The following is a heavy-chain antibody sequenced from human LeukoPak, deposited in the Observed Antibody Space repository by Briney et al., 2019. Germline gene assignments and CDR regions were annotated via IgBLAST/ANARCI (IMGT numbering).Heavy chain of an antibody. D-gene: IGHD5-12*01. CDR1: GYSFTTHW. J-gene: IGHJ4*02. CDR3: TRPDGGYAY. Sequence: GESLKISCKGSGYSFTTHWIGWVRQMPGKGLEWMGIIYPGDSDTTYSPSFQGQVTFSADKSISTAYLQWSSLKATDTAIYYCTRPDGGYAYWGQGTLDTVSS. CDR2: IYPGDSDT. V-gene: IGHV5-51*01.